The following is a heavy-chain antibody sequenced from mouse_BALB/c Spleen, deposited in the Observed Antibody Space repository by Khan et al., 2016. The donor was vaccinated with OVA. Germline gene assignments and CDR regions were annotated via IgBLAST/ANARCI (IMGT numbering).Heavy chain of an antibody. D-gene: IGHD1-1*01. CDR2: ISYSGST. CDR1: GYSITSDYA. Sequence: VQLKESGPGLVKPSQSLSLTCTVTGYSITSDYAWNWIRQFPGNKLEWMGYISYSGSTSYNPSLKSRISITRDTSKNQFFLQLNSVTTEDTSTYYGARDVSRYNYARDYWGQGTAVTVSS. CDR3: ARDVSRYNYARDY. V-gene: IGHV3-2*02. J-gene: IGHJ4*01.